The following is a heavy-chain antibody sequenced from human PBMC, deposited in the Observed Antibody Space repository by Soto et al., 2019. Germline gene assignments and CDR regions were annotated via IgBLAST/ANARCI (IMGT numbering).Heavy chain of an antibody. CDR2: ISTGGANT. CDR1: GFTFSSYA. CDR3: APNPRIEVPGTFDY. J-gene: IGHJ4*02. V-gene: IGHV3-23*01. D-gene: IGHD6-13*01. Sequence: PGGSLRLSCAASGFTFSSYAMSWVRQAPGKGLEWVSGISTGGANTYYADSVRGRFTISRDNSKNTLYLQINSLRAEDTAVYYCAPNPRIEVPGTFDYWGQGTLVTVSS.